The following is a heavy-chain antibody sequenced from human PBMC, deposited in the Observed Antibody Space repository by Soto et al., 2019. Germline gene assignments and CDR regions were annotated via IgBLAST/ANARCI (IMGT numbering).Heavy chain of an antibody. CDR3: ARLVYYYDSSGYYY. CDR2: ISSSSSYI. Sequence: ARSLRLSCAASGFTLSSYSMNWVRQAPGKGLEWVSSISSSSSYIYYADSVKGRFTISRDNAKNSLYLQMNSLRAEDTAVYYCARLVYYYDSSGYYYWGQGTLVTVSS. J-gene: IGHJ4*02. D-gene: IGHD3-22*01. V-gene: IGHV3-21*01. CDR1: GFTLSSYS.